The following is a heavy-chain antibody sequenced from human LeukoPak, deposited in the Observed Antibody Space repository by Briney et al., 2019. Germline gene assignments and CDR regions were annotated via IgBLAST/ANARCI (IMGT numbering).Heavy chain of an antibody. CDR1: GFTVSSNY. CDR2: IYSGGST. J-gene: IGHJ4*02. Sequence: GGSLRLSCAASGFTVSSNYMSWVRQAPGKGLEWISVIYSGGSTYYADSVKGRFTISRDNSKNTLYLQMNSLRAEDTAVYYCARELLGAFDYWGQGKLVTVSS. D-gene: IGHD1-26*01. CDR3: ARELLGAFDY. V-gene: IGHV3-66*01.